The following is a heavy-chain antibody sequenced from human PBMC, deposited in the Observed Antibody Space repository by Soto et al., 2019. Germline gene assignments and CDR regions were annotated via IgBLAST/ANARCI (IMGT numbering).Heavy chain of an antibody. CDR3: AGVGMHWNYASAKPGFDY. CDR2: IIPIFGTA. V-gene: IGHV1-69*06. Sequence: QVQLVQSGAEVKKPGSSVKVSCKASGGTFSSYAISWVRQAPGQGLEWMGGIIPIFGTANYAQKFQGRVTITADKSTSTAYMELSSLRSEDTAVYYCAGVGMHWNYASAKPGFDYWGKGTLVTVSS. CDR1: GGTFSSYA. J-gene: IGHJ4*02. D-gene: IGHD1-7*01.